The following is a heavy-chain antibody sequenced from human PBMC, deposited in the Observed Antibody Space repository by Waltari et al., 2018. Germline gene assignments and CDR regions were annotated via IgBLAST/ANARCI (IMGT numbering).Heavy chain of an antibody. CDR2: IGYDKNEK. CDR3: AAYTGSPSRPGPPSL. V-gene: IGHV3-30*02. CDR1: GFTFSRYG. D-gene: IGHD1-26*01. Sequence: VQLLESGGGVVQPGGSLRLSCAASGFTFSRYGMHWARQAPGKGLEWVAFIGYDKNEKYYADSVKGRFTISRDNSRNNLYLQMDSLTPEDTAVYYCAAYTGSPSRPGPPSLWGRGTLVTVSS. J-gene: IGHJ4*02.